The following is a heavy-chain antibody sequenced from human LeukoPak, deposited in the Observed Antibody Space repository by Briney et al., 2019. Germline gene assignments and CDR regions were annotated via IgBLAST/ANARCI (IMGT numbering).Heavy chain of an antibody. D-gene: IGHD3-9*01. CDR2: IGTSGSPI. J-gene: IGHJ4*02. CDR1: GFTFSDYY. V-gene: IGHV3-11*01. Sequence: PGGSLRLSCAAWGFTFSDYYMSWLRQARGKGLEWVSYIGTSGSPIYYADSVKGRFTISRDNAKHSLYLQMNSLRAEDTAVYYCAKWGRTYDILTGYSYWGQGTLVTVSS. CDR3: AKWGRTYDILTGYSY.